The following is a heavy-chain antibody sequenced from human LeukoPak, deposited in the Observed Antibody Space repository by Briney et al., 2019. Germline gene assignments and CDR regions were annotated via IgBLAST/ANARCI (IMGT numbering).Heavy chain of an antibody. Sequence: PSETLSLTCTDSGGSISSGGYYWSWIRQPPGKGLEWIGYIYHSGSTYYNPSLKSRVTISVDRSKNQFSLKLSSVTAADTAVYYCARAKYGVVKTYYYYYMDVWGKGTTVTVSS. CDR1: GGSISSGGYY. CDR2: IYHSGST. D-gene: IGHD3-3*01. V-gene: IGHV4-30-2*01. CDR3: ARAKYGVVKTYYYYYMDV. J-gene: IGHJ6*03.